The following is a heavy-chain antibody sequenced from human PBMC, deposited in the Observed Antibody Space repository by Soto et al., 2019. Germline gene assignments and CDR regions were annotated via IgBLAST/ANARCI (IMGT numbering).Heavy chain of an antibody. CDR2: ISSDNGNT. J-gene: IGHJ6*02. Sequence: ASVKVSCKASGYTFYSHSISWVRQAPGQGLEWMGRISSDNGNTRYAQKFRGRVTMTTDTSTSTVYMGLRNLRSDDTAVYYCARCIQQDYYYGMDAWGQGTTVTVSS. CDR1: GYTFYSHS. V-gene: IGHV1-18*01. D-gene: IGHD5-18*01. CDR3: ARCIQQDYYYGMDA.